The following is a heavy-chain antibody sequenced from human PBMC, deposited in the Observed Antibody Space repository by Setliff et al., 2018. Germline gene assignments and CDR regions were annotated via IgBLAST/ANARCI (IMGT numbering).Heavy chain of an antibody. CDR1: GGTFSSYA. V-gene: IGHV1-69*13. CDR3: ARGYRGYYNFWSGSQGANWFDP. Sequence: SVKVSCKASGGTFSSYAISWVRQAPGQGLEWMGGIIPIFGTANYAQKFQGRVTITADESTSTAYMELSSLRSEDSAVYYCARGYRGYYNFWSGSQGANWFDPWGQGTQVTVSS. CDR2: IIPIFGTA. D-gene: IGHD3-3*01. J-gene: IGHJ5*02.